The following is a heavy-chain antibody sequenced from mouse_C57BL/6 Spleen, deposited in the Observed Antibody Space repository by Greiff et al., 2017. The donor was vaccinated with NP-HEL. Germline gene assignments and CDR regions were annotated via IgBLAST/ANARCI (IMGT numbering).Heavy chain of an antibody. CDR3: ARGAITTVVARDYAMDY. CDR1: GYSITSGYD. CDR2: ISYSGST. Sequence: VQLKESGPGMVKPSQSLSLTCTVTGYSITSGYDWHWIRHFPGNKLEWMGYISYSGSTNYNPSLKSRISITHDTSKNHFFLKLNSVTTEDTATYYCARGAITTVVARDYAMDYWGQGTSVTVSS. V-gene: IGHV3-1*01. J-gene: IGHJ4*01. D-gene: IGHD1-1*01.